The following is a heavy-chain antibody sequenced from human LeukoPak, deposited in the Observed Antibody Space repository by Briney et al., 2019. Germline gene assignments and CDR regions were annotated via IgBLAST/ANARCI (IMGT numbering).Heavy chain of an antibody. V-gene: IGHV3-30*01. J-gene: IGHJ4*02. CDR2: ISYDGSNK. Sequence: GRSLRLSCAASGFTFSSYAMHWVRQAPGKGLEWVAVISYDGSNKYYADSVKGRFTISRDNSKNTLYLQMNSLRAEGTAVYYCARARELLRAFGDWGQGTLVTVSS. D-gene: IGHD1-26*01. CDR1: GFTFSSYA. CDR3: ARARELLRAFGD.